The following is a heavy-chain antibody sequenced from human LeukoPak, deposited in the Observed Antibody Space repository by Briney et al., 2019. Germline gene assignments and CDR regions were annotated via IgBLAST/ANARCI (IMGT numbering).Heavy chain of an antibody. CDR1: GGTFSSYA. Sequence: GASVKVSCKASGGTFSSYAISWVRQAPGQGLEWMGRIIPILGIANYAQKFQGRVTMTRDTSTSTVYMELSSLRSEDTAVYYCARDPHYDFWSGYGYYFDYWGQGTLVTVSS. CDR3: ARDPHYDFWSGYGYYFDY. J-gene: IGHJ4*02. V-gene: IGHV1-69*04. CDR2: IIPILGIA. D-gene: IGHD3-3*01.